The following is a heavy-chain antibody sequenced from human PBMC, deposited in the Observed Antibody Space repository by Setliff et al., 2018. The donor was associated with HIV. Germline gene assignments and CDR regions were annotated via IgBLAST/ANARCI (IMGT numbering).Heavy chain of an antibody. Sequence: GGSLRLSCAASGFMFGVDWMIWVRQAPGKGLEWVAKIKQDGSEEYYVDSVKGRFTISRDNAKNSVYLQMNSLRVEDTAMYYCTKDHLSGWASDCWGQGTLVTVSS. V-gene: IGHV3-7*01. J-gene: IGHJ4*02. CDR3: TKDHLSGWASDC. D-gene: IGHD6-19*01. CDR1: GFMFGVDW. CDR2: IKQDGSEE.